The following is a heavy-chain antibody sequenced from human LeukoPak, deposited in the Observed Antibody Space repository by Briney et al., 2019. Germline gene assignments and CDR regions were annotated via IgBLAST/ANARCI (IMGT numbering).Heavy chain of an antibody. J-gene: IGHJ4*02. V-gene: IGHV1-8*01. CDR1: GYTFTSYD. Sequence: GASVKVSCKASGYTFTSYDINWVRQATGQGLEWMGWMNPNSGNTGYAQKFQGRVTMTRNTSISTAYTELSSLRSEDTAVYYCARSLLLWFGELRAFDYWGQGTLVTVSS. CDR2: MNPNSGNT. D-gene: IGHD3-10*01. CDR3: ARSLLLWFGELRAFDY.